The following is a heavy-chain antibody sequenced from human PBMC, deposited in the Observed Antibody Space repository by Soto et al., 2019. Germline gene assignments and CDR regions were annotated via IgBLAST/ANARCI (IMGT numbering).Heavy chain of an antibody. J-gene: IGHJ4*02. Sequence: QVQLQESGPGLVKPSETLSLTCTVSGGSLSPYYWSWIRQPPGEGLEWIGYIYYSGSTDYNPSLKSLVTISVETYKYQFSLNLTSVTTADTSIYYCARIIASADKYFFDFWGQGTLVTVAS. CDR2: IYYSGST. CDR1: GGSLSPYY. CDR3: ARIIASADKYFFDF. D-gene: IGHD6-13*01. V-gene: IGHV4-59*01.